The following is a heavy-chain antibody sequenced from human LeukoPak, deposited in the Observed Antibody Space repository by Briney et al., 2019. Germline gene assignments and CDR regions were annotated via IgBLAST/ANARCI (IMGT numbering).Heavy chain of an antibody. CDR2: IYTDDRT. CDR3: ARDRAAADP. CDR1: GFTVSNYY. D-gene: IGHD6-13*01. Sequence: GGSLRLSCAASGFTVSNYYMSWVRQAPGKGLEWVSDIYTDDRTYYADSVKGRFTISRDDSKNMLFLQMDSLRVEDTAVYYCARDRAAADPWGQGTLVTVSS. V-gene: IGHV3-53*01. J-gene: IGHJ5*02.